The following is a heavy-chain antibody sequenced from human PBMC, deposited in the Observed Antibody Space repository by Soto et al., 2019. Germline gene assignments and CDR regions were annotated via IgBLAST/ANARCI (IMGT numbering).Heavy chain of an antibody. CDR3: ARDLADILTGYYYGMDV. CDR1: GYTFTSYG. V-gene: IGHV1-18*01. D-gene: IGHD3-9*01. J-gene: IGHJ6*02. CDR2: ISAYNGNT. Sequence: ASVKVSCKASGYTFTSYGISWLRQAPGQGLEWMGWISAYNGNTNYAQKLQGRVTMTTDTSTSTAYMELRSLRSDDTAVYYCARDLADILTGYYYGMDVWGQGTTVTVSS.